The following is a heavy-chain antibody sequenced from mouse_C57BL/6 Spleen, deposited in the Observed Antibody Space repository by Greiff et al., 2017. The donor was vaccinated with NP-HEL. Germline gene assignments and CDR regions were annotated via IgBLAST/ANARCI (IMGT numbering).Heavy chain of an antibody. CDR1: GFTFSSYT. Sequence: EVQRVESGGGLVKPGGSLKLSCAASGFTFSSYTMSWVRQTPEKRLEWVATISGGGGNTYYPDSVKGRFTISRDNAKNTLYLQMSSLRSEDTALYYCARHVLLRSYFDYWGQGTTLTVSS. CDR3: ARHVLLRSYFDY. CDR2: ISGGGGNT. V-gene: IGHV5-9*01. D-gene: IGHD1-1*01. J-gene: IGHJ2*01.